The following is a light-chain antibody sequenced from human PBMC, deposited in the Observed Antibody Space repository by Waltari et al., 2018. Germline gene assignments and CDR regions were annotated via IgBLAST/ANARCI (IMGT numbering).Light chain of an antibody. CDR1: QSISRY. V-gene: IGKV3-20*01. Sequence: EIMLTPSPDTLSLSPGERATLSCRASQSISRYLFWYQQKPGQAPRLLIYQSSIRATGIPDRISGSGYGTDFSLTISKLVPEDFAVYYCQDHERLPAVFGQGTKVEIK. CDR3: QDHERLPAV. CDR2: QSS. J-gene: IGKJ1*01.